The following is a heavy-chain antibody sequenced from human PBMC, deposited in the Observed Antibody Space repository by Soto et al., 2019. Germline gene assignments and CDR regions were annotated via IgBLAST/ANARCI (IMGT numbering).Heavy chain of an antibody. J-gene: IGHJ6*02. V-gene: IGHV3-23*01. D-gene: IGHD3-3*01. CDR1: GFTFSSYA. CDR3: AKDGVTYYDFWSGYDRDYYYGMDV. Sequence: GGSLRLSCAASGFTFSSYAMSWVRQAPGKGLEWVSAISGSGGSTYYADSGKGRFTISRDNSKTTLYLQMDSLRAEDTAVYYCAKDGVTYYDFWSGYDRDYYYGMDVWGQGTTVTVSS. CDR2: ISGSGGST.